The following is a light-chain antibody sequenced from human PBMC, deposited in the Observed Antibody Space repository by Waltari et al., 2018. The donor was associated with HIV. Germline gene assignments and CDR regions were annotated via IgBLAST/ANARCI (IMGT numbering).Light chain of an antibody. CDR1: QSVSRY. CDR3: QQRSNWPRT. CDR2: DAS. J-gene: IGKJ4*01. V-gene: IGKV3-11*01. Sequence: EIALTQSPATLSLYPGESASLSCRASQSVSRYLAWYQQKPGQAPRLLIYDASNGATGIPARFSVSGSGTVFTLTISSLEPEYFAVYYCQQRSNWPRTFGGGTKVEIK.